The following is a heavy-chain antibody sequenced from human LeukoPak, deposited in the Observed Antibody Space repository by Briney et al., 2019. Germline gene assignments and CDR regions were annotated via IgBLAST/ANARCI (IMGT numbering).Heavy chain of an antibody. J-gene: IGHJ5*02. CDR1: GFIFSTYA. CDR3: ARANNWNSKNNWFDP. Sequence: PGRSLRLPCAASGFIFSTYAMHWVRQAPGKGLERVAVISYDGSNKYYADSVKGRFTMSRDNSKNTLYLQMNSLRAEDTAVYYCARANNWNSKNNWFDPWGQGTLVTVSS. CDR2: ISYDGSNK. V-gene: IGHV3-30*01. D-gene: IGHD1-7*01.